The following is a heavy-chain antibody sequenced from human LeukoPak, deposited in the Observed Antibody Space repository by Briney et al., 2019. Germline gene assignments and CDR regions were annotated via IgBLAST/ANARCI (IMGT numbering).Heavy chain of an antibody. D-gene: IGHD3-10*01. V-gene: IGHV1-46*01. CDR1: GYTFTSYY. Sequence: GASVKASCKASGYTFTSYYMHWVRQAPGQGLEWMGIINPSGGSTSYAQKFQGRVTMTRDMSTSTVYMELSSLRSEDTAVYYCARDYYGSGSYHYRGQGTLVTVSS. CDR3: ARDYYGSGSYHY. J-gene: IGHJ4*02. CDR2: INPSGGST.